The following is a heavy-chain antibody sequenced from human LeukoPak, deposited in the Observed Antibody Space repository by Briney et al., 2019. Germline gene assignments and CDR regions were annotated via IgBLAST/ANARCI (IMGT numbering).Heavy chain of an antibody. CDR2: INEGGSTT. J-gene: IGHJ4*02. Sequence: GGPLRLSGAGSGFTLSSNWMPWFRKAPGKGLVWVSRINEGGSTTNYADSVKGRSTIFRDNAKNTLYLQMNSLRAEDTAVYYCVRDLGGRSGHWGQGTLVTVSS. CDR3: VRDLGGRSGH. D-gene: IGHD1-26*01. V-gene: IGHV3-74*01. CDR1: GFTLSSNW.